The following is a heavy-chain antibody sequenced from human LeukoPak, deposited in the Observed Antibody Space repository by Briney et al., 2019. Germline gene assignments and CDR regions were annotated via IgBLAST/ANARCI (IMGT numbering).Heavy chain of an antibody. Sequence: GASVKVSCKASGYTFTAYYMHWVRQAPGQGLEWMGWIDPNSGATDSAQKFQGRVTVTRDTSINTVYMELSRLTSDDTAVYYCARGRASLTAWFVPWGQGTLATVSS. V-gene: IGHV1-2*02. D-gene: IGHD1-20*01. CDR2: IDPNSGAT. CDR1: GYTFTAYY. J-gene: IGHJ5*02. CDR3: ARGRASLTAWFVP.